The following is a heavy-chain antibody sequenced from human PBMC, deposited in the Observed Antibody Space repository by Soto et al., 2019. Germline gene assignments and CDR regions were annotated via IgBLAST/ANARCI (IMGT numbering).Heavy chain of an antibody. CDR3: ARGRIAVAAGYFDY. D-gene: IGHD6-19*01. CDR1: GFTVSSNY. CDR2: IYSGGST. J-gene: IGHJ4*02. V-gene: IGHV3-66*01. Sequence: GGSLRLSCAASGFTVSSNYMSWVRQAPGKGLEWVSVIYSGGSTYYADSVKGRFTISRDNSKNTLYLQMNSLRAEDTAVYYCARGRIAVAAGYFDYWGQGTLVTVSS.